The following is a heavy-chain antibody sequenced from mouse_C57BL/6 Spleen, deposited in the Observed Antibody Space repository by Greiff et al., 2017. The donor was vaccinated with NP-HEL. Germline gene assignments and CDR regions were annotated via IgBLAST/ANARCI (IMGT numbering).Heavy chain of an antibody. CDR2: IDPSDSYT. Sequence: VQLQQPGAELVKPGASVKLSCKASGYTFTSYWMQWVKQRPGQGLEWIGEIDPSDSYTNYNQKFKGKATLTVDTSSSTAYMQLSSLTSEDSAVYYCARRVDLFWFAYWGQGTLVTVSA. V-gene: IGHV1-50*01. J-gene: IGHJ3*01. CDR3: ARRVDLFWFAY. CDR1: GYTFTSYW. D-gene: IGHD1-1*02.